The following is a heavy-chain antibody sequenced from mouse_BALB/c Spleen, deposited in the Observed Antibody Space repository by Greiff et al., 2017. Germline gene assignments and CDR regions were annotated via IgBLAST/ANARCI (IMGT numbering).Heavy chain of an antibody. CDR3: ARHALLTDYYAMDY. CDR2: ISSGGGST. CDR1: GFAFSSYD. D-gene: IGHD4-1*01. V-gene: IGHV5-12-1*01. Sequence: EVQLVESGGGLVKPGGSLKLSCAASGFAFSSYDMSWVRQTPEKRLEWVAYISSGGGSTYYPDTVKGRFTISRDNAKNTLYLQMSSLKSEDTAMYYCARHALLTDYYAMDYWGQGTSVTVSS. J-gene: IGHJ4*01.